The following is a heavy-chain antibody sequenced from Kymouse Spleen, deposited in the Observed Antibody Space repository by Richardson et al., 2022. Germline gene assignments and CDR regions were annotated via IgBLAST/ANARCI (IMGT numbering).Heavy chain of an antibody. J-gene: IGHJ6*02. V-gene: IGHV4-31*03. CDR1: GGSISSGGYY. CDR3: ARDGIAAAGHYYYYYGMDV. D-gene: IGHD6-13*01. CDR2: IYYSGST. Sequence: QVQLQESGPGLVKPSQTLSLTCTVSGGSISSGGYYWSWIRQHPGKGLEWIGYIYYSGSTYYNPSLKSRVTISVDTSKNQFSLKLSSVTAADTAVYYCARDGIAAAGHYYYYYGMDVWGQGTTVTVSS.